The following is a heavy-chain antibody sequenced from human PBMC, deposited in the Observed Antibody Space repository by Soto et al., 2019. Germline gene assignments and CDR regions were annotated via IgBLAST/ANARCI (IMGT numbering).Heavy chain of an antibody. CDR3: ARRREAAGKNYYYYYGMDV. V-gene: IGHV4-61*01. Sequence: LSLTCTVSGGSVSSGSYYWSWIRQPPGKGLEWIGYIYYSGSTNYNPSLKSRVTISVDTSKNQFSLKLSSVTAADTAVYYCARRREAAGKNYYYYYGMDVWGQGTTVTVSS. D-gene: IGHD6-13*01. CDR1: GGSVSSGSYY. J-gene: IGHJ6*02. CDR2: IYYSGST.